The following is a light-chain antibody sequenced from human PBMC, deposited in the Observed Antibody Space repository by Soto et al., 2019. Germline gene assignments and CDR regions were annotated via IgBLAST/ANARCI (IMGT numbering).Light chain of an antibody. Sequence: QSALTQSASVSGSPGQSITISCTGTSSDVGNYNYVSWYQQHPGEVPKLIIFNVNNRPSGVSNRFSGSKSGNTASLTISGLQAEDEADCYCSSFTSSTTYVFGTGTKVTVL. J-gene: IGLJ1*01. V-gene: IGLV2-14*01. CDR1: SSDVGNYNY. CDR2: NVN. CDR3: SSFTSSTTYV.